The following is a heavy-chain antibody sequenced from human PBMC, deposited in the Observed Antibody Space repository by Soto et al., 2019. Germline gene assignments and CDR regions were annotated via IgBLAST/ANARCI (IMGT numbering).Heavy chain of an antibody. CDR1: RGTFSSYA. V-gene: IGHV1-69*06. CDR3: AALERLWSGYIGGYYYGMDV. Sequence: QVQLVQSGAEVKKPGSSVKVSCKASRGTFSSYAISWVRQAPGQGLEWMGGIIPIFGTANYAQKFQGRVTITADKSTSTAYMELSSLRCADTAVHYCAALERLWSGYIGGYYYGMDVWGQGTTVTVSS. D-gene: IGHD3-3*01. J-gene: IGHJ6*02. CDR2: IIPIFGTA.